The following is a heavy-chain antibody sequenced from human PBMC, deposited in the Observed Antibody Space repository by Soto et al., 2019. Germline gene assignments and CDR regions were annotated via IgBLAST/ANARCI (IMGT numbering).Heavy chain of an antibody. CDR2: INPNSVGT. V-gene: IGHV1-2*02. CDR1: GYTFTGHY. D-gene: IGHD3-10*01. CDR3: AREPMVRAAHGFDI. Sequence: ASVKVSCKASGYTFTGHYMHWVRQAPGQGLEWVGWINPNSVGTNYAQKFQGRATMTRDTSISTAYMELSRLRSDDTAVYYCAREPMVRAAHGFDIWGQGTMVTVSS. J-gene: IGHJ3*02.